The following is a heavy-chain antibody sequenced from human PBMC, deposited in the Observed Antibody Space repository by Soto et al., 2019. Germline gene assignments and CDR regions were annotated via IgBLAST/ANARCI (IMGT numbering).Heavy chain of an antibody. Sequence: QVQLVQSGAEVKKPGSSVKVSCKASGGTFSSYAISWVRQAPGQGLEWMGGIIPIFGTANYAQKVQGRVTITADESTSTAYMELSSLRSEDTVVYYCARDKYVWSIAARPGEIYYGMDVWGQGTTVTVSS. CDR3: ARDKYVWSIAARPGEIYYGMDV. V-gene: IGHV1-69*01. D-gene: IGHD6-6*01. CDR1: GGTFSSYA. J-gene: IGHJ6*02. CDR2: IIPIFGTA.